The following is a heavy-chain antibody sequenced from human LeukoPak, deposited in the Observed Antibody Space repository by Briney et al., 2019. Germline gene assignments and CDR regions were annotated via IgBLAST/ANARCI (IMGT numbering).Heavy chain of an antibody. D-gene: IGHD6-6*01. CDR3: ARVGVVAARRGVFDY. J-gene: IGHJ4*02. Sequence: ASVKVSCKASGYTFTGYYMHWVRQAPGQGLEWMGWINPNSGGTNYAQKFQGRVTMTRDTSFSTAYMELSRLRSDDTAVYYCARVGVVAARRGVFDYWGQGTLVTVSS. CDR2: INPNSGGT. V-gene: IGHV1-2*02. CDR1: GYTFTGYY.